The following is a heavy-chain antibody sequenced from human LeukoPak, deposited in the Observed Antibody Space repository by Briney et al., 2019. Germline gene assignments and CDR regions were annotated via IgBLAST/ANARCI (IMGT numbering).Heavy chain of an antibody. CDR3: AGIPCGSSTNCSWVRLNWFDP. J-gene: IGHJ5*02. D-gene: IGHD2-2*01. CDR2: INHSGST. Sequence: PSETLSLTCAVYGGSFSGYYWSWIRQPPGKGLEWIGEINHSGSTNYNPSLKSRVTISVDTSKNQFSLKLSSVTAADTAVYYCAGIPCGSSTNCSWVRLNWFDPWGQGTLVTVSS. V-gene: IGHV4-34*01. CDR1: GGSFSGYY.